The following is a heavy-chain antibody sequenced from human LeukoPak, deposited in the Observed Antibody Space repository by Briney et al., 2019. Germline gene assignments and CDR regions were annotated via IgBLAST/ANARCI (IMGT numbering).Heavy chain of an antibody. CDR1: GFPFSNYW. D-gene: IGHD3-3*01. J-gene: IGHJ4*02. Sequence: GGSLRLSCAASGFPFSNYWMTWVRQAPGKGLEWVSGMSGSGVNTDYADSVKGRFTISRDNSKNTLYLQMNSLRAEDTAVISGQFWDYWGQGTLVTVSS. V-gene: IGHV3-23*01. CDR2: MSGSGVNT. CDR3: QFWDY.